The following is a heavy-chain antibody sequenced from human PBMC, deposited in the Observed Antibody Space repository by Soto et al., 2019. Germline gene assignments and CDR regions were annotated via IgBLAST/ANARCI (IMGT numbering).Heavy chain of an antibody. J-gene: IGHJ6*02. V-gene: IGHV4-31*03. CDR1: GGSISSGGYY. Sequence: SETLSLTCTVSGGSISSGGYYWSWIRQHPGKGLEWIGYIYYSGSNYYNPSLKSRVTISVDTSKNQFSLKLSSVTAADTAVYYCARAKGGGGSGSYYYYGMDVWGQGTTVTVSS. CDR2: IYYSGSN. CDR3: ARAKGGGGSGSYYYYGMDV. D-gene: IGHD3-10*01.